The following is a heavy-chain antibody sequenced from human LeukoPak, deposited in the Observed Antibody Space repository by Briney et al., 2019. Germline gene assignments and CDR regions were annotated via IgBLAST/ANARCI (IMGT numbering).Heavy chain of an antibody. Sequence: GRSLRLSCASSGFTFSSYGMHWVRQAPGKGREWVAVIWYDGSNKYYADSVKGRFSISRDNSKNTLYLQMNSLRAEDTAVYYCARGYCSGGSCYQYYSDYWGQGTLVTVSS. CDR1: GFTFSSYG. J-gene: IGHJ4*02. CDR3: ARGYCSGGSCYQYYSDY. D-gene: IGHD2-15*01. CDR2: IWYDGSNK. V-gene: IGHV3-33*01.